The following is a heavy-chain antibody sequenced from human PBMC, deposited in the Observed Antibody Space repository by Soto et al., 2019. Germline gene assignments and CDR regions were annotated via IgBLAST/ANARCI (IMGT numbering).Heavy chain of an antibody. D-gene: IGHD3-22*01. J-gene: IGHJ4*02. CDR2: ISAYNGNT. CDR3: ARIQWGRGFTMIVVFPFDY. CDR1: GYTFTSYG. V-gene: IGHV1-18*01. Sequence: ASVKVSCKASGYTFTSYGISWVRQAPGQGLEWMGWISAYNGNTNYAQKLQGRVTMTTDPSTSTAYMELRSLRSDDTAVYYCARIQWGRGFTMIVVFPFDYWGQGTLVTVSS.